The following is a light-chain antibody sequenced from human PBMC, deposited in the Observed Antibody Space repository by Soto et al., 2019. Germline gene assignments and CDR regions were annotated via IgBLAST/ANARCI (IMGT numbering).Light chain of an antibody. CDR3: QQYGSSPRVT. J-gene: IGKJ5*01. Sequence: EIVWTQSPGTLSLSLGERATLSCRASQSVRSSYLAWYQQKPCQAPRLLIYDASTRATGIPDRFSGSGSGTDFSLTISRLEPEDFALYYCQQYGSSPRVTFGQGTRLEIK. V-gene: IGKV3-20*01. CDR1: QSVRSSY. CDR2: DAS.